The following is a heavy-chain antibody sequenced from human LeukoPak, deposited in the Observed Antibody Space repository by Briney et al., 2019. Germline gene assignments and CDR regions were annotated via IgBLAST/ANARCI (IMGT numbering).Heavy chain of an antibody. CDR1: GGSISSYY. V-gene: IGHV4-59*08. D-gene: IGHD3-3*01. Sequence: SETLSLTCTVSGGSISSYYWSWIRQPPGKGLEWIGYIYYSGSTNYNPSLKSRVTISVDTSKNQFSLKLSSVTAADTAVYYCARIPTRTIFVTPNWFDPWGQGTLVTVSS. CDR2: IYYSGST. J-gene: IGHJ5*02. CDR3: ARIPTRTIFVTPNWFDP.